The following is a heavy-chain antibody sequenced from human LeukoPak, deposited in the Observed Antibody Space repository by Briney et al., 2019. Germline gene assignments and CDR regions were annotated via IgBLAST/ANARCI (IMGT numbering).Heavy chain of an antibody. V-gene: IGHV3-48*03. CDR1: GFSFSTYE. J-gene: IGHJ6*03. CDR2: ISSSGSTT. CDR3: ARDNGGNYYYYYYMDV. D-gene: IGHD3-16*01. Sequence: PGGSLRLSCAASGFSFSTYEMKWVRQAPGKGLEWVSYISSSGSTTYYADTVKGRFTISRDNAKNSLYLQMNSLRAEDTAVYYCARDNGGNYYYYYYMDVWGKGTTVTISS.